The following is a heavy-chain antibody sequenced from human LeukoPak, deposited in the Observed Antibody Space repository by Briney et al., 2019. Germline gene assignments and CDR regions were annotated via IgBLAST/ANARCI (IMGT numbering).Heavy chain of an antibody. CDR3: ARHRAYSSSSPFDY. J-gene: IGHJ4*02. V-gene: IGHV4-59*08. CDR1: DGSISSHY. D-gene: IGHD6-6*01. Sequence: PSETLSLTCTVSDGSISSHYWSWIRQPPGKGLEWIGYMYYSGSTKYNPSLKSRVTMFVDMSKNQFSLRLSSVTAADTAVYYCARHRAYSSSSPFDYWGQGTLVTVSS. CDR2: MYYSGST.